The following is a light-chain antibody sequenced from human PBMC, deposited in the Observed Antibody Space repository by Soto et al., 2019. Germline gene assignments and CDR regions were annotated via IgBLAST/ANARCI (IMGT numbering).Light chain of an antibody. Sequence: EIVLTQSPDTLSLSPGERATLSCRASQSVTSKYLAWYQQKPGQAPRLLIHGASNRATGIPDRFSGSGSGTDFTLTISXLEPEDFALYYCQQYGSSVQFGGGTKVDIK. CDR3: QQYGSSVQ. CDR1: QSVTSKY. J-gene: IGKJ4*02. V-gene: IGKV3-20*01. CDR2: GAS.